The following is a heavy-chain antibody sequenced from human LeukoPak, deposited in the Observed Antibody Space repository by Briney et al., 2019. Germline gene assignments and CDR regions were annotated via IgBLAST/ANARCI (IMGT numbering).Heavy chain of an antibody. V-gene: IGHV1-8*01. J-gene: IGHJ6*02. D-gene: IGHD3-3*01. CDR3: ASLGYDFWSGYLLTHYYYGMDV. CDR1: GYTFTSYD. Sequence: GASVKVSCKASGYTFTSYDINWVRQATGQGLEWMGWMNPNGGNTGYAQKFQGRVTMTRNTSISTAYMELSSLRSEDTAVYYCASLGYDFWSGYLLTHYYYGMDVWGQGTTVTVSS. CDR2: MNPNGGNT.